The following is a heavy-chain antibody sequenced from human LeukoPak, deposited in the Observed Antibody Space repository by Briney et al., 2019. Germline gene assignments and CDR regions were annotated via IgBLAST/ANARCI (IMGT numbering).Heavy chain of an antibody. D-gene: IGHD3-10*01. CDR3: SSLYYGSGRPY. V-gene: IGHV3-23*01. J-gene: IGHJ4*02. Sequence: GGSLRLSCAASGFTFSSYAMSWVRQAPGKGLEWVSAISGSGGSTYYADSVEGRFTISRDNSKNTLYLQMNSLRAEDTAVYYCSSLYYGSGRPYWGQGTLVTVSS. CDR1: GFTFSSYA. CDR2: ISGSGGST.